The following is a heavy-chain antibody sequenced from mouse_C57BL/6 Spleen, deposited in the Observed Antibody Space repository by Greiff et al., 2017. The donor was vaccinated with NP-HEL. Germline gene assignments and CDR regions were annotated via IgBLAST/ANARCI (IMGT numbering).Heavy chain of an antibody. D-gene: IGHD6-1*01. Sequence: VQLQQSGAELVRPGASVKLSCTASGFNIKDDYMHWVKQRPEQGLEWIGWIDPENGDTEYASKFQGKATITADTSSNTAYLQLSSLTSEDTAVYYCTTRMAPLAMDYWGQGTSVTVSS. CDR3: TTRMAPLAMDY. V-gene: IGHV14-4*01. J-gene: IGHJ4*01. CDR2: IDPENGDT. CDR1: GFNIKDDY.